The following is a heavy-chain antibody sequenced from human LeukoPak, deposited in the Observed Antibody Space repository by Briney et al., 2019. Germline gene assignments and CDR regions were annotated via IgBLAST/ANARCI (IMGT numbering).Heavy chain of an antibody. Sequence: GGSLRLSCAASGFTFSSYSMNWVRQAPGKGLEWVSSISSSSSYIYYADSVKGRFTISRDNAKNSLYLQTNSLRAEDTAVYYCARAIASGGVLDYWGQGTLVTVSS. CDR1: GFTFSSYS. CDR2: ISSSSSYI. D-gene: IGHD2-15*01. CDR3: ARAIASGGVLDY. V-gene: IGHV3-21*01. J-gene: IGHJ4*02.